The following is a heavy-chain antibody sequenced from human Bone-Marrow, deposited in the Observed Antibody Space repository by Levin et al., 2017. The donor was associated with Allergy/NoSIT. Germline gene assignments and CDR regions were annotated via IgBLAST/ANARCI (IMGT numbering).Heavy chain of an antibody. J-gene: IGHJ3*02. V-gene: IGHV1-24*01. CDR1: GNTLTEFS. CDR2: VDPVDGEK. D-gene: IGHD3-10*01. CDR3: ATTDGSGSYFAFNI. Sequence: WASVKVSCKVSGNTLTEFSMHWVRQAPGKGLEWMGGVDPVDGEKIYGQKFQGRVTMTEDTSKDTAYMELSSLRSEDTAVYYCATTDGSGSYFAFNIWGQGTLVTVSS.